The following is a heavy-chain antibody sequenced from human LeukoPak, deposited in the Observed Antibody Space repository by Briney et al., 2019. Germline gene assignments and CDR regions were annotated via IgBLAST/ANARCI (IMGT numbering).Heavy chain of an antibody. CDR1: GGSINIDNW. CDR3: ARQSYSSLYYYYYMDV. Sequence: SETLSLTCAVSGGSINIDNWWSWIRQPPGKGLEWIGEINHSGSTNYNPSLKSRVTISVDTSNRQFSLNVSSVIAADTAVYFCARQSYSSLYYYYYMDVWAKGTTVTVSS. CDR2: INHSGST. D-gene: IGHD4-11*01. V-gene: IGHV4-4*02. J-gene: IGHJ6*03.